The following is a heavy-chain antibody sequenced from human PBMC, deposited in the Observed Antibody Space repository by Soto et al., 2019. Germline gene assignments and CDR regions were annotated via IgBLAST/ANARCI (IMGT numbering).Heavy chain of an antibody. Sequence: EVQLLESGGDLVQPGGSLRLSCAASGLTFSSYALSWVRQAPGKGLEWVSAISGSGGNAYYADSVRGRFTISRDNSKNTLYLRVNSLRAEDTALYYCARDPTGTTRNFDCWGQGTLVTVSS. CDR3: ARDPTGTTRNFDC. CDR2: ISGSGGNA. J-gene: IGHJ4*02. D-gene: IGHD1-7*01. V-gene: IGHV3-23*01. CDR1: GLTFSSYA.